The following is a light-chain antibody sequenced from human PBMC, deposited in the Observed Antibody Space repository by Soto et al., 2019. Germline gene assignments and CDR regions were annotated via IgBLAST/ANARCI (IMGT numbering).Light chain of an antibody. CDR2: EAS. V-gene: IGKV3-15*01. Sequence: EIVMTHSPATLSVSPGDTATLSCRASQSLGGNLAWYYQKPGQAPRLLISEASTRATGIPARFSGGGSGTKFTLTISSLQSEDFAVYYCQQYGDWPATFGQGTKVDIK. CDR1: QSLGGN. CDR3: QQYGDWPAT. J-gene: IGKJ1*01.